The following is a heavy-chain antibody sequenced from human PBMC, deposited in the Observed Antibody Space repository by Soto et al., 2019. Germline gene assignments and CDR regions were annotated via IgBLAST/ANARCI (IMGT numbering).Heavy chain of an antibody. CDR3: ARESRDGYNLAY. CDR2: ISYDGSNK. J-gene: IGHJ4*02. Sequence: GVSLRLSCAASGFTFSSYAMHWVRQAPGKGLEWVAVISYDGSNKYYADSVKGRFTISRDNSKNTLYLQMNSLRAEDTAVYYCARESRDGYNLAYWGQGTLVTVSS. V-gene: IGHV3-30-3*01. CDR1: GFTFSSYA. D-gene: IGHD5-12*01.